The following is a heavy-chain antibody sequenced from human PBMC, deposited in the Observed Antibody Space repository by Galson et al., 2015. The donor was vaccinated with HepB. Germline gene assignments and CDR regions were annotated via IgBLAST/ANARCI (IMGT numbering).Heavy chain of an antibody. CDR3: ARGPYSSGWYDFDY. J-gene: IGHJ4*02. V-gene: IGHV3-33*01. CDR1: GFTFSSYG. Sequence: PLRLSCAASGFTFSSYGMHWVRQAPGKGLEWVAVIWYDGSNKYYADSVKGRFTISRDNAKNSLYLQMNSLRDEDTAVYYCARGPYSSGWYDFDYWGQGTLVTVSS. D-gene: IGHD6-19*01. CDR2: IWYDGSNK.